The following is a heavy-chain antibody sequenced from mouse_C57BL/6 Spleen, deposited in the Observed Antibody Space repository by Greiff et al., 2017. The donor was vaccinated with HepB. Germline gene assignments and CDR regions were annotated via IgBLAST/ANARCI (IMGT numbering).Heavy chain of an antibody. V-gene: IGHV1-82*01. Sequence: VQLVESGPELVKPGASVKISCKASGYAFSSSWMNWVKRRPGKGLEWIGRIYPGDGDTNYNGKFKGKATLTADKSSSTAYMQLSSLTSEDSAVYFCSRCPDGYYDDYGGQGTTLTVSS. CDR1: GYAFSSSW. CDR2: IYPGDGDT. D-gene: IGHD2-3*01. J-gene: IGHJ2*01. CDR3: SRCPDGYYDDY.